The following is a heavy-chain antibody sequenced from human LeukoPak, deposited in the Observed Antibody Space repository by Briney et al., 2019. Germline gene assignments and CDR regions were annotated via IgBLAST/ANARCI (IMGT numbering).Heavy chain of an antibody. Sequence: PGGSLRLSRAASGFPVNKYEMHWVRQAPGKGLEWVSYIDAGATSINYADSVWGRFTLSRDNAQNSVHLQMNSLRDEDTAVYYCVRGRLLRSTKYFDYWGQGALVTVSS. V-gene: IGHV3-48*03. CDR1: GFPVNKYE. CDR3: VRGRLLRSTKYFDY. D-gene: IGHD2-21*02. J-gene: IGHJ4*02. CDR2: IDAGATSI.